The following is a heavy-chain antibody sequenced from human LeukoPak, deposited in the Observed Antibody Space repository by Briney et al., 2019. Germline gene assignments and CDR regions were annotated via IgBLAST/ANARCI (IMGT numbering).Heavy chain of an antibody. J-gene: IGHJ4*02. CDR2: IKQDGSEK. D-gene: IGHD3-10*01. CDR3: ARAGPGRGGFDY. V-gene: IGHV3-7*01. CDR1: GFTFDDYA. Sequence: GGSLRLSCAASGFTFDDYAMHWVRQAPGKGLEWVANIKQDGSEKYYVDSVKGRFTISRDNAKNSLYLQMNSLRAEDTAVYYCARAGPGRGGFDYWGQGTLVTVSS.